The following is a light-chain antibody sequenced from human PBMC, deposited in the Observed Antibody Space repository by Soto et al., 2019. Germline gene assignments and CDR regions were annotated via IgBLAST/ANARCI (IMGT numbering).Light chain of an antibody. V-gene: IGKV1-13*02. CDR2: DAS. Sequence: AILLTQSPSSLSASVGDRVTITCRASQGISSALAWYQQKPGKDPKLLIYDASSLESGVPSRFSGSGSGTDFTLTISSLQPEDFATYYCRQFNSYPQYTFGQGTKLEIK. CDR1: QGISSA. J-gene: IGKJ2*01. CDR3: RQFNSYPQYT.